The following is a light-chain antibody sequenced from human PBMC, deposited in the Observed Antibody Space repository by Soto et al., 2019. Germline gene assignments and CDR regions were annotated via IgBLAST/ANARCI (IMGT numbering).Light chain of an antibody. CDR3: QQSYSTPT. Sequence: DIQVTQSPSSLSASVGDRVTITCRASQSISSYLNWYQQKPGKAPKLLIYAASSLQSGVPSRFSGTGPGTDFTLTISSLQPEDFATYYCQQSYSTPTFGQGTRLEIK. CDR2: AAS. CDR1: QSISSY. V-gene: IGKV1-39*01. J-gene: IGKJ5*01.